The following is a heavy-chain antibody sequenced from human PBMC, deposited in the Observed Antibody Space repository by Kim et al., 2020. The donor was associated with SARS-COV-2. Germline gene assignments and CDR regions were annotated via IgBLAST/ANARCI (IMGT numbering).Heavy chain of an antibody. CDR2: ISGSGGNT. V-gene: IGHV3-23*01. J-gene: IGHJ4*02. CDR1: GLTFSSYA. D-gene: IGHD3-3*01. CDR3: AKHLRYSEWFFDY. Sequence: GGSLRLSCAASGLTFSSYAMSWVRQAPGKGLEWVSTISGSGGNTYYADSVKGRFTISRDNSKNTLHLQLNSLRAEDTAVYFCAKHLRYSEWFFDYWGQGT.